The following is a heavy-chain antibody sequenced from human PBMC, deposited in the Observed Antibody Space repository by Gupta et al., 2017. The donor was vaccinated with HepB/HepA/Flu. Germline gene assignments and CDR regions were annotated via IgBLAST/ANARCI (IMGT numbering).Heavy chain of an antibody. V-gene: IGHV3-23*01. CDR3: TNCPIGYYYGMDV. J-gene: IGHJ6*02. Sequence: EVQLLESGGGLVQPGGSLRPSGAPSGFPFSTYAMSWVRQAPGKGLEWVSGISGSGSSTYYADSVKGRFTISRDNSKNTLYLQMNSLRVEDTAVYYCTNCPIGYYYGMDVWGQGTTVTVSS. CDR1: GFPFSTYA. D-gene: IGHD3-16*02. CDR2: ISGSGSST.